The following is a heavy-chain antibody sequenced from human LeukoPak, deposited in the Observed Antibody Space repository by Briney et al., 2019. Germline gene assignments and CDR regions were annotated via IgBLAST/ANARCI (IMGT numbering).Heavy chain of an antibody. V-gene: IGHV1-2*02. Sequence: GASVKVSCKASGYTFTDYYMHWVRQAPGQGLEWMGWINPNSGGTNYAQKFQGRVTMTRDTSISTAYMELSRLRSDDTAVYYCARNPSPSPNWFDPWGQGTLVTVSS. CDR1: GYTFTDYY. CDR2: INPNSGGT. CDR3: ARNPSPSPNWFDP. D-gene: IGHD2-2*01. J-gene: IGHJ5*02.